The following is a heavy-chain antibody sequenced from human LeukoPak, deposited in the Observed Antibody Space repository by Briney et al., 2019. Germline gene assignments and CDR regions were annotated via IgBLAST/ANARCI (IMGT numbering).Heavy chain of an antibody. CDR2: MNPNSGNT. V-gene: IGHV1-8*01. Sequence: ASVKVSCKASGYTFTSYDINWVRQATGQGLEWMGWMNPNSGNTGYAQKFQGRVTMTRNTSISTAYMELSSLRSEDTAVYYCARDSNYDFWSGIGAFDIWGQGTMVTVSS. J-gene: IGHJ3*02. CDR3: ARDSNYDFWSGIGAFDI. D-gene: IGHD3-3*01. CDR1: GYTFTSYD.